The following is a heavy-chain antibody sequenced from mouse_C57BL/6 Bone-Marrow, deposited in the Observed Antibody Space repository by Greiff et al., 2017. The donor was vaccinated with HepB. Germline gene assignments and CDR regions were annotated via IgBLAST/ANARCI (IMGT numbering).Heavy chain of an antibody. Sequence: VKLMESGPELVKPGASVKISCKASGYAFSSSWMNWVKQRPGKGLEWIGRIYPGDGDTNYNGKFKGKATLTADKSSSTAYMQLSSLTSEDSAVYFCARRGYYGNYEGFAYWGQGTLVTVSA. D-gene: IGHD2-1*01. J-gene: IGHJ3*01. CDR1: GYAFSSSW. CDR3: ARRGYYGNYEGFAY. CDR2: IYPGDGDT. V-gene: IGHV1-82*01.